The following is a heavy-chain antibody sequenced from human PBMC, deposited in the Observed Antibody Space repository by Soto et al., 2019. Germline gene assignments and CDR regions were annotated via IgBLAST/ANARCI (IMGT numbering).Heavy chain of an antibody. CDR2: IYYSGST. Sequence: SETLSLTCTVSGGSISSYYWSWIRQPPGKGLEWIGYIYYSGSTNYNPSLKSRVTISVDTSKNQFSLKLSSVTAADTAVYYCAREVVYSGSYYILDYWGQGTLVTVSS. CDR3: AREVVYSGSYYILDY. V-gene: IGHV4-59*01. J-gene: IGHJ4*02. CDR1: GGSISSYY. D-gene: IGHD1-26*01.